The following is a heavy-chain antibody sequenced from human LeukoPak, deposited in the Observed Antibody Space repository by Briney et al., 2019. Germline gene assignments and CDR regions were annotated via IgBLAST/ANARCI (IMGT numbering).Heavy chain of an antibody. CDR1: EYSFTSYW. V-gene: IGHV5-51*01. CDR2: IYLGDSDT. Sequence: PGESLKISCKGSEYSFTSYWIGWVRQMPEKGLEWMGIIYLGDSDTRYSPSFQGKVTISADKSIRTAYLQWSSLKASDTAMYYCARSAYCGGDCYLPTTFGYWGQGTLVTVSS. J-gene: IGHJ4*02. D-gene: IGHD2-21*01. CDR3: ARSAYCGGDCYLPTTFGY.